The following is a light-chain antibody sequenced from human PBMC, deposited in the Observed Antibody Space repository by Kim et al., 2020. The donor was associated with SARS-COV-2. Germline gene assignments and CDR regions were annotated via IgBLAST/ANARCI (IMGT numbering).Light chain of an antibody. Sequence: SPGERAPLSCRASQSVNNNYLAWYQRKPGQAPRLLIYGASTRATGIPARFSGSGSGTEFTLTISSLQSEDFAIYYCQQYSNWPLTFGGGTKVDIK. CDR3: QQYSNWPLT. CDR1: QSVNNN. CDR2: GAS. V-gene: IGKV3-15*01. J-gene: IGKJ4*01.